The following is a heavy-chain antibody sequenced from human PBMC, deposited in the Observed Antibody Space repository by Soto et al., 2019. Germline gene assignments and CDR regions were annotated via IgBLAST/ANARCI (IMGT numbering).Heavy chain of an antibody. CDR3: AREATGIDAFDI. J-gene: IGHJ3*02. D-gene: IGHD5-12*01. CDR1: GGSISSGDYY. Sequence: PSETLSLTCTVSGGSISSGDYYWSWLRQPPGKGLEWIGYIYCSGSAYYNPSLKSRVTISVDTSKNQFSLKLSSVTAADTAVYYCAREATGIDAFDIWGQGTMVTVSS. CDR2: IYCSGSA. V-gene: IGHV4-31*03.